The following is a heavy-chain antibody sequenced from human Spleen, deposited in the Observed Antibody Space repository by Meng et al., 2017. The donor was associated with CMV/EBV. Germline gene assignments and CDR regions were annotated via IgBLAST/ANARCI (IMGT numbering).Heavy chain of an antibody. CDR3: ARGRKWDQPPGY. D-gene: IGHD1-26*01. V-gene: IGHV4-30-4*08. CDR2: ISYSGNT. CDR1: GGSISSTDYY. J-gene: IGHJ4*02. Sequence: SETLSLTCTVSGGSISSTDYYWTWIRQPPGKGLEWIGYISYSGNTYYNPSLESPLTISVDTSKNQFSLRLSSVTATDTAVYYCARGRKWDQPPGYWGQGTLVTVSS.